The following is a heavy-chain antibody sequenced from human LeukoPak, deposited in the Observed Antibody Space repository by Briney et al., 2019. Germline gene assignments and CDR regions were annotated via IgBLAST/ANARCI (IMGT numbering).Heavy chain of an antibody. CDR3: ARGGYCSSTSCYGPTRWFDP. J-gene: IGHJ5*02. D-gene: IGHD2-2*01. CDR1: GGSISSSSYY. CDR2: IYYSGST. V-gene: IGHV4-39*07. Sequence: PSETLSLTCTVSGGSISSSSYYWGWIRQPPGKGLEWIGSIYYSGSTYYNPSLKSRVTISVDTSKNQFSLKLSSVTAADTAVYYCARGGYCSSTSCYGPTRWFDPWGQGTLVTVSS.